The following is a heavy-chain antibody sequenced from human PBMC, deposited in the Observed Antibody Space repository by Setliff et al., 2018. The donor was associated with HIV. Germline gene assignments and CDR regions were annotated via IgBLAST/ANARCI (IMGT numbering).Heavy chain of an antibody. CDR1: GFTFSSYW. CDR2: IKQDGGEK. J-gene: IGHJ4*02. Sequence: GSLRLSCAASGFTFSSYWMSWVRQAPGKGLEWVANIKQDGGEKYYLDSVKGRFTISRDNAKNSLYLQMNSLRAEDTAVYYCARYNWNPLGYRFDYWGQGTLVTVSS. CDR3: ARYNWNPLGYRFDY. V-gene: IGHV3-7*03. D-gene: IGHD1-20*01.